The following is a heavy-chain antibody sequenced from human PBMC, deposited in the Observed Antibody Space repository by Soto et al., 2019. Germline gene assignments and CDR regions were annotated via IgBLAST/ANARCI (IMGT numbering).Heavy chain of an antibody. CDR1: GFTFNTFG. V-gene: IGHV3-33*01. Sequence: GGSLRLSCAASGFTFNTFGMHWVRQAPGKGLEWVAVIWYDGGEKHYAASVKGRFTISRDNSKNTLFLQMNSLRAEDTAVYYCARDARIAVAYGMDVWGQGTTVTVSS. J-gene: IGHJ6*02. CDR2: IWYDGGEK. CDR3: ARDARIAVAYGMDV. D-gene: IGHD6-19*01.